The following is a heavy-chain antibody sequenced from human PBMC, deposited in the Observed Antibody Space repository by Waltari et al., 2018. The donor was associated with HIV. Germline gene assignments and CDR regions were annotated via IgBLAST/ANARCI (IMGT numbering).Heavy chain of an antibody. D-gene: IGHD6-19*01. V-gene: IGHV4-4*02. CDR1: GGSISSANW. CDR2: IYQSGST. Sequence: QVQLQQWGAGLLKPSQTLSLTCAVSGGSISSANWWSWVRQSPGKGLEWIGEIYQSGSTNYNPSLKSRVTISVDKSKSQFSLKLSSVTAADTALYYCARGGAQHLAEHFDYWGQGTLVTVSS. J-gene: IGHJ4*02. CDR3: ARGGAQHLAEHFDY.